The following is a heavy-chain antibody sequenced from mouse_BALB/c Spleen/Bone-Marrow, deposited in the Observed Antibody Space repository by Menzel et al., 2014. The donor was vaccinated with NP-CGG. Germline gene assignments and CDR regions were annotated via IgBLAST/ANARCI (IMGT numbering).Heavy chain of an antibody. J-gene: IGHJ2*01. CDR3: ARCGYYGFLHY. D-gene: IGHD1-1*01. CDR2: INPDSRTI. CDR1: GFDSSRYW. V-gene: IGHV4-1*02. Sequence: EVQLQQSGGGLVQPGGSLKLSCAASGFDSSRYWMSWVRQAPGKGLEWIGEINPDSRTINYTPSLKDKFIISRDNAKNTLDLQMSRVRSEDAGLYFCARCGYYGFLHYWGQGTTLTVSS.